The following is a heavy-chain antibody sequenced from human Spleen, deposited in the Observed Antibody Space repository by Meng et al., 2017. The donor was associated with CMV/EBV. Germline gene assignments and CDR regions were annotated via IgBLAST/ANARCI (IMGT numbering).Heavy chain of an antibody. CDR3: ARFYCSGGSCYSEY. V-gene: IGHV4-34*01. D-gene: IGHD2-15*01. CDR1: GGSFSGYD. Sequence: SETLSLTCAVYGGSFSGYDWSWIRQSPGKGLEWIGEINHRGSTNYNPSLKSRLTISVDTSKNQFSLKLNSVTAADTAVYYCARFYCSGGSCYSEYWGQGTLVTVSS. CDR2: INHRGST. J-gene: IGHJ4*02.